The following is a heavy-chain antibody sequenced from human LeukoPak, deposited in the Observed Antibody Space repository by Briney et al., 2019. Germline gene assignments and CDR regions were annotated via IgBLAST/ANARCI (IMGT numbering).Heavy chain of an antibody. Sequence: GGSLRLPCAASGFILSTYRMSWVRQAPGKGLEWVSLINDSGRRTYYADSVKGRFTVSRDNSKYTLYLQMNSLRVEDTAVYYCASSTYNYDYALDVWGQGTTVTVSS. D-gene: IGHD5-24*01. CDR2: INDSGRRT. J-gene: IGHJ6*02. CDR3: ASSTYNYDYALDV. V-gene: IGHV3-23*01. CDR1: GFILSTYR.